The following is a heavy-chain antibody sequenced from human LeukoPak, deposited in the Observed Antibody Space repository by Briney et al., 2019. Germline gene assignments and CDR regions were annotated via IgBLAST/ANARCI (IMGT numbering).Heavy chain of an antibody. J-gene: IGHJ6*02. V-gene: IGHV4-39*07. CDR2: IFYTGKT. Sequence: SETLSLTCTVSGGSVYTSDYYWGWVRQPPGKGPEWIGDIFYTGKTNYNPSLKSRVTISVDTSKNQFSLKLSSVTAADTAVYYCARGWFGRQYYYYYGMDVWGQGTTVTVSS. CDR3: ARGWFGRQYYYYYGMDV. D-gene: IGHD3-10*01. CDR1: GGSVYTSDYY.